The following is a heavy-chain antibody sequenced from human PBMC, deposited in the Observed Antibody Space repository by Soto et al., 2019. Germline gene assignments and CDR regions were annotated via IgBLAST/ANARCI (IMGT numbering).Heavy chain of an antibody. J-gene: IGHJ6*02. D-gene: IGHD2-15*01. CDR2: INPNSGGT. CDR1: GYTFTGYY. Sequence: ASVKVSCKASGYTFTGYYMHWVRQAPGQGLEWMGWINPNSGGTNYAQKFQGWVTMTRDTSISTAYMELSRLRSDDTAVYYCARQVLVEYYYGMDVWGQGTTVTVSS. CDR3: ARQVLVEYYYGMDV. V-gene: IGHV1-2*04.